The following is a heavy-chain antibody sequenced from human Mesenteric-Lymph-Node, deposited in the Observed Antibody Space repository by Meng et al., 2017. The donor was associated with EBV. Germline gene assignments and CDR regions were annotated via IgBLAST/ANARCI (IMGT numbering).Heavy chain of an antibody. CDR3: ARGGGYSYGQPQDL. J-gene: IGHJ4*02. V-gene: IGHV4-34*01. CDR1: GGSFSGYY. Sequence: QVQLQPWGAGLLKPSETLSLNCAVYGGSFSGYYWSWIRQPPGKGLEWIGEINHSGSTNYNPSLKSRVTISVDTSKNQFSLKLSSVTAADTAVYYCARGGGYSYGQPQDLWGQGTLVTVSS. D-gene: IGHD5-18*01. CDR2: INHSGST.